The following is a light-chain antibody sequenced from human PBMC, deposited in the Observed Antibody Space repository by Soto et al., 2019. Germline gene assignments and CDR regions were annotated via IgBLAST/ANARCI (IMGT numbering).Light chain of an antibody. CDR1: QSISSW. Sequence: DIKMTHSPATVSVSEGDRVTITCLASQSISSWLAWYQQKPGKAPKLLIYKASTLKSGVPSRFSGSGSGTEFTLTISSLQPDDFATYYCQHYNSYSEAFGQGTKVDI. V-gene: IGKV1-5*03. CDR3: QHYNSYSEA. CDR2: KAS. J-gene: IGKJ1*01.